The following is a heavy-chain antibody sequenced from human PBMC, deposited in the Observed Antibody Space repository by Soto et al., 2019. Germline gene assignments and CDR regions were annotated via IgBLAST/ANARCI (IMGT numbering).Heavy chain of an antibody. D-gene: IGHD3-3*01. Sequence: PSETLSLTCTVSGGSISSYYWSWIRQPPGKGLEWIGEINHSGSTNYNPSLKSRVTISVDTSKNQFSPKLSSVTAADTAVYYCARGRRVRFLEWYYYYGMDVWGQGTTVTVSS. J-gene: IGHJ6*02. CDR2: INHSGST. CDR1: GGSISSYY. CDR3: ARGRRVRFLEWYYYYGMDV. V-gene: IGHV4-34*01.